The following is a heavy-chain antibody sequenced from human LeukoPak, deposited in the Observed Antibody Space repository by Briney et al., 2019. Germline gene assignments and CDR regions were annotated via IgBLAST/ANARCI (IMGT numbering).Heavy chain of an antibody. D-gene: IGHD5-24*01. CDR2: INPNSGGT. CDR1: GYIFTNYY. Sequence: ASVKVSCKASGYIFTNYYIHWVRQARGQGLEWMGWINPNSGGTNYAQKFQGWVTMTRDTSISTAYMELSRLRSDDTAVYYCARDGYNSGSSWYFDLWGRGTLVTVSS. J-gene: IGHJ2*01. CDR3: ARDGYNSGSSWYFDL. V-gene: IGHV1-2*04.